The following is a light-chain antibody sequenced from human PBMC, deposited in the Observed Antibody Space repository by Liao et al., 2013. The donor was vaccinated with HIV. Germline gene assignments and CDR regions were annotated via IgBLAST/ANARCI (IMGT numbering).Light chain of an antibody. Sequence: SYVLTQPPSVSVDPGKTARITCGGNNIGSKSVHWYQQKPGQAPVLVIYDDSDRPSGIPERFSGSTSGNTATLTISRVEAGDEADYYCQVWDSSSDHRGVFGGGTKLTVL. CDR1: NIGSKS. J-gene: IGLJ3*02. CDR2: DDS. V-gene: IGLV3-21*04. CDR3: QVWDSSSDHRGV.